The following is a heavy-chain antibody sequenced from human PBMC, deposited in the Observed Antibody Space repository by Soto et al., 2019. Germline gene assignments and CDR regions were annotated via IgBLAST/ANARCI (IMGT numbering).Heavy chain of an antibody. V-gene: IGHV1-2*02. J-gene: IGHJ4*02. CDR1: GYTFTGYY. CDR3: ARSLSTIAARPDY. D-gene: IGHD6-6*01. CDR2: INPNSGGT. Sequence: ASVKVSCKASGYTFTGYYLHWVRQAPGQGLEWMGWINPNSGGTHYAQKFQGRLTMTRDTSISTAYMELSRLTSDETAVYYCARSLSTIAARPDYWGQGTLVTVSS.